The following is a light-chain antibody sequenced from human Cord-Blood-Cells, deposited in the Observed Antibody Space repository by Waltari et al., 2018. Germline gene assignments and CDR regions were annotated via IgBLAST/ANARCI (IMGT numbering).Light chain of an antibody. Sequence: DIQMTQSPSSLSASVGDRVTITCRASQSISSYLNWDQQKPGKAPKLLIYAASSLQSGVPSRFSGSGSWTDFTLTISSLQPEDFATYYCQQSYSTPLTFGGGTKVEIK. CDR2: AAS. V-gene: IGKV1-39*01. J-gene: IGKJ4*01. CDR3: QQSYSTPLT. CDR1: QSISSY.